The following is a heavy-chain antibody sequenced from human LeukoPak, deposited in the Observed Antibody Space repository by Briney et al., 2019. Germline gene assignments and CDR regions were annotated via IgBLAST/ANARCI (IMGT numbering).Heavy chain of an antibody. Sequence: GGSLRLSCAASGFTFSSYSMNWVRQAPWKGLEWVSSIGSANSYIYYADSLKGRFTISRDNAKDSLYLQMNSLRAEDTAVYYCAGASGGNRPFDYWGQGTLVTVSS. CDR1: GFTFSSYS. J-gene: IGHJ4*02. CDR3: AGASGGNRPFDY. D-gene: IGHD1-14*01. V-gene: IGHV3-21*01. CDR2: IGSANSYI.